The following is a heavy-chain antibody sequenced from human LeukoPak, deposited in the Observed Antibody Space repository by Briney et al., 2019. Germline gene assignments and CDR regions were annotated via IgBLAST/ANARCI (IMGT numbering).Heavy chain of an antibody. V-gene: IGHV3-66*01. D-gene: IGHD2-2*01. Sequence: PGGSLRLSCAASGFTVSSNYMSWVRQAPGKGLEWVSVIYSGGSTYYADSVKGRFTISRDNSKNTLYLQMNSLRAEVTTVYYCARDDVPGYYYYGMDVWGQGTTVTVSS. CDR3: ARDDVPGYYYYGMDV. CDR2: IYSGGST. J-gene: IGHJ6*02. CDR1: GFTVSSNY.